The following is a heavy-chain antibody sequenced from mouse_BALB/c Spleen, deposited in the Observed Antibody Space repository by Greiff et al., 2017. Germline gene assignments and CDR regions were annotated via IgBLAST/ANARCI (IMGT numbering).Heavy chain of an antibody. CDR1: GFTFSSFG. CDR3: ARSTYYGNYVGFAY. Sequence: DVKLVESGGGLVKPGGSLKLSCAASGFTFSSFGMHWVRQAPEKGLEWVAYISSGSSTIYYADTVKGRFTISRDNPKNTLFLQMTSLRSEDTAMYYCARSTYYGNYVGFAYWGQGTLVTVSA. J-gene: IGHJ3*01. D-gene: IGHD2-10*01. V-gene: IGHV5-17*02. CDR2: ISSGSSTI.